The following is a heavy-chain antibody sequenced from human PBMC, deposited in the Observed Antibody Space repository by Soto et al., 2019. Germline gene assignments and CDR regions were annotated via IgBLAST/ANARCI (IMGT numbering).Heavy chain of an antibody. D-gene: IGHD2-15*01. CDR2: ISYDGSNK. J-gene: IGHJ6*04. Sequence: GGSLRLSCAASGFTLSSYAMHWVRQAPGKGLEWVAVISYDGSNKYYADSVKGRFTISRDTSENTLHLQMDSLRAEDTAVYYCARDDVLCDGGRCYGVPLDVWGKGTTVTVSS. V-gene: IGHV3-30*14. CDR3: ARDDVLCDGGRCYGVPLDV. CDR1: GFTLSSYA.